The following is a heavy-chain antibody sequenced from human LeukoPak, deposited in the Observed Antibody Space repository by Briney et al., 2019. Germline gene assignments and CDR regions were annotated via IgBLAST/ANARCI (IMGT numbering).Heavy chain of an antibody. Sequence: GESPKISCKGSGYSFTSYWIGWGRQMPGKGLEWMGIIYPGDSDTRYSPPLQGQVTISADKSISTAYLQWSSLKASDTAMYYCARHDQDGAFHIWGQGTMVTVSS. CDR1: GYSFTSYW. CDR3: ARHDQDGAFHI. CDR2: IYPGDSDT. V-gene: IGHV5-51*01. J-gene: IGHJ3*02.